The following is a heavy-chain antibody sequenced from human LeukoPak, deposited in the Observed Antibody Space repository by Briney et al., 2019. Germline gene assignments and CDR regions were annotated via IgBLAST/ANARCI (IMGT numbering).Heavy chain of an antibody. CDR2: IYYTGTT. D-gene: IGHD4-17*01. Sequence: SETLSLTCIVSGASISNSSHYWGWIRQPPGKGLEWIGNIYYTGTTYYAPSLKSRVTISIDTSKSQFSLKLSSVTAADTAVYYCASSHGDYDFDYWGQGTLVTVSS. CDR3: ASSHGDYDFDY. CDR1: GASISNSSHY. V-gene: IGHV4-39*01. J-gene: IGHJ4*02.